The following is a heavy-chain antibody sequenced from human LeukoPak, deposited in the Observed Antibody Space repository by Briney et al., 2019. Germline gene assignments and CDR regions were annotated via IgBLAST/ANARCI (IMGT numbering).Heavy chain of an antibody. CDR3: ARGGWLDD. CDR1: GFTFSNWW. V-gene: IGHV3-7*01. D-gene: IGHD2-15*01. J-gene: IGHJ4*02. Sequence: GGSLRLSCVVSGFTFSNWWMSWVRQAPGKGLEYVANIKEDGSEKNYVDSVKGRFTISRDNAKNSLYLQMNSLRAEDTGIFYCARGGWLDDWGQGTLVTVSS. CDR2: IKEDGSEK.